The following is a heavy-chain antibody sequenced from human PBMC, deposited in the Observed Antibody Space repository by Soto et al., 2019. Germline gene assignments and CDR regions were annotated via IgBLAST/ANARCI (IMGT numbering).Heavy chain of an antibody. CDR1: GVTFSSYA. V-gene: IGHV3-23*01. CDR3: AKDRHRSGSPHPFDY. D-gene: IGHD3-22*01. CDR2: LSRSGGDT. Sequence: EVQLLESGGDLVQPGGSLRLSCVVSGVTFSSYAMSWVRQAPGKGLEWVSSLSRSGGDTYYADSVRGRFTISRDNSNNKLYLQLNSLRADDTAVYYCAKDRHRSGSPHPFDYWGQGTLVTVSS. J-gene: IGHJ4*02.